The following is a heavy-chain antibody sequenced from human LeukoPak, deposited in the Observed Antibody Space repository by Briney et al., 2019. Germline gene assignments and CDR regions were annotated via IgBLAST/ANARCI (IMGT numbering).Heavy chain of an antibody. D-gene: IGHD3-22*01. J-gene: IGHJ5*02. CDR3: ARVSGTYYYDSSGYYYVSWFDP. Sequence: GGSLRLSCAASGFTFSIYGMNWVRQSPGKGLEWVSGIGGSGDRTYYADSVKGRFTISRDNSKNTLYLQMNSLRAEDTAVYYCARVSGTYYYDSSGYYYVSWFDPWGQGTLVTVSS. V-gene: IGHV3-23*01. CDR2: IGGSGDRT. CDR1: GFTFSIYG.